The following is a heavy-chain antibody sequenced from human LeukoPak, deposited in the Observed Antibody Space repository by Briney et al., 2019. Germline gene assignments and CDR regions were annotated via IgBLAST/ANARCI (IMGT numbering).Heavy chain of an antibody. CDR3: ARDLGFWSGYRYYFDY. D-gene: IGHD3-3*01. CDR2: ISYDGSNK. CDR1: GYTFSSYA. V-gene: IGHV3-30-3*01. Sequence: SCKASGYTFSSYAMHWVRQAPGKGPEWVAVISYDGSNKYYADSVKGRFTISRDNSKNTLYLQMNSLRAEDTAVYYCARDLGFWSGYRYYFDYWGQGTLVTVSS. J-gene: IGHJ4*02.